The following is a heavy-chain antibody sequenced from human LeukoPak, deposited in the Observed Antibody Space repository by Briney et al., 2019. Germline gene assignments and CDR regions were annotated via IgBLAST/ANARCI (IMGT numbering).Heavy chain of an antibody. V-gene: IGHV3-53*01. CDR1: GFTVSSNH. D-gene: IGHD1-1*01. CDR2: IYSGGST. J-gene: IGHJ4*02. CDR3: ARGPAGYN. Sequence: GGSLRLSCAASGFTVSSNHRSWVRQAPGKGLEWVSVIYSGGSTDYADSVKGRFTISRDNLKNTLYLQMNSLRAEDTAVYYCARGPAGYNWGQGTLVTFSS.